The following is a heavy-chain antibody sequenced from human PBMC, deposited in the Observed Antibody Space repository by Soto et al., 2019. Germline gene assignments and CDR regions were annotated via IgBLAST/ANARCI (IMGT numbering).Heavy chain of an antibody. CDR3: AGTATS. J-gene: IGHJ4*02. CDR1: RGTFSSYT. CDR2: IIPILGIA. Sequence: QVQLVQSGAEVKTPGSSVKVSCEASRGTFSSYTISWVRQAPGQGLDWMGRIIPILGIANYAQKFQGRVTITADKSTSTSAMELSSLRSEDTAVYYCAGTATSGGQGTLVTVSS. D-gene: IGHD5-18*01. V-gene: IGHV1-69*02.